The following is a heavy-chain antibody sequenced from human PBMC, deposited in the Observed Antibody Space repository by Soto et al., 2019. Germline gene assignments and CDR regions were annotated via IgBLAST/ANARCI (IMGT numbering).Heavy chain of an antibody. D-gene: IGHD1-1*01. J-gene: IGHJ5*02. CDR3: VRDGTKTLRDLVDT. V-gene: IGHV4-4*07. CDR2: IYATGTT. Sequence: AETLAITCPVSGTSISGFYWSWIRKSAGKGLEWIGRIYATGTTDYNPPLKSRVMMSVDTSKKQFSLKLRSVTAADTAVYYCVRDGTKTLRDLVDTWGQGTLVTVSS. CDR1: GTSISGFY.